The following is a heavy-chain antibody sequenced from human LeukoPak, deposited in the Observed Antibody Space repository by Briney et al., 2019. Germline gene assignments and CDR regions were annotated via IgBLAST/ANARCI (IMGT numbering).Heavy chain of an antibody. CDR2: ISGSGGST. J-gene: IGHJ5*02. CDR3: AREGDIVVVPAAIRWFDP. CDR1: GFTFSTYA. V-gene: IGHV3-23*01. Sequence: GGSLRLSCVASGFTFSTYAMSWARQAPGKGLEWVSAISGSGGSTYYADSVKGRFTISRDNSMNTLYLQMNSLRAEDTAVYYCAREGDIVVVPAAIRWFDPWGQGTLVTVSS. D-gene: IGHD2-2*02.